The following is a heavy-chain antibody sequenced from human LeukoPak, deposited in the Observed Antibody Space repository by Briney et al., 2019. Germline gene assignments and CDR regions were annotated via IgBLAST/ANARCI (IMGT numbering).Heavy chain of an antibody. CDR2: ISSSGSTI. CDR3: ARGGRAQLAEAGTHNIDY. D-gene: IGHD6-19*01. J-gene: IGHJ4*02. CDR1: GFTFSSYE. Sequence: HPGGSLRLSCAASGFTFSSYEMNWVRQAPGKGLEWVSYISSSGSTIYYADSVKGRFTISRANAKNSLYLQMNSLRAEDTAVYYCARGGRAQLAEAGTHNIDYWGQGTLVTVSS. V-gene: IGHV3-48*03.